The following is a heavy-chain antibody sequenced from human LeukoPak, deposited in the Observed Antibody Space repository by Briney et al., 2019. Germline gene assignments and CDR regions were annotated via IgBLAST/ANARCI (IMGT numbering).Heavy chain of an antibody. CDR2: ISSSGSTI. CDR3: ARVKGSGCYEVDY. D-gene: IGHD6-19*01. J-gene: IGHJ4*02. CDR1: GFTFSSYE. Sequence: GGSLRLSCAASGFTFSSYEMNWVRQAPGKGLEWVSYISSSGSTIYYADSVKGRFTISRGNAKNSLNLQMNSLRAEDTAVYYCARVKGSGCYEVDYWGQGTLVTVSS. V-gene: IGHV3-48*03.